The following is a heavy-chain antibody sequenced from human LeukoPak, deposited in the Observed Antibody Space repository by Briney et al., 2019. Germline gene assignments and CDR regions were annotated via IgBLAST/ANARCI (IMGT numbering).Heavy chain of an antibody. D-gene: IGHD5-12*01. CDR2: IHPSDSDT. V-gene: IGHV5-51*01. CDR3: ARSVATMAPHYFDY. CDR1: GYSFTSSF. J-gene: IGHJ4*02. Sequence: GESLKISCKASGYSFTSSFIGWVRQMPGKGLEWMGIIHPSDSDTRYSPSFEGQVTISADKSISTAYLQWSSLKASDTAMYYCARSVATMAPHYFDYWGQGTLVTVSS.